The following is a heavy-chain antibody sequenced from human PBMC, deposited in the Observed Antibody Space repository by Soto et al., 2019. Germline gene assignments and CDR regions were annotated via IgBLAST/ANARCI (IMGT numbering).Heavy chain of an antibody. CDR2: IKSKGDGETT. Sequence: EVQLVESGGGLVKPGGSLRVSCAASGFSFGTVWMTWVRQAPGKGLEWVGRIKSKGDGETTDYAAPVKGRFTVSRDDSTSTLYLEINSLKTEDTAVYYCTTDRPYTRGVVIVTWGQGTKVTVSS. CDR1: GFSFGTVW. D-gene: IGHD3-16*02. V-gene: IGHV3-15*01. CDR3: TTDRPYTRGVVIVT. J-gene: IGHJ3*01.